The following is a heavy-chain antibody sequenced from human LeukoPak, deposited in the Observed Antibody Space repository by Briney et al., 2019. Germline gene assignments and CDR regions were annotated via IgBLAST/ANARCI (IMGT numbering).Heavy chain of an antibody. V-gene: IGHV4-30-4*01. CDR3: ARRYCTNGVCYLFDY. CDR2: IYYSGST. Sequence: SQTLSHTCTVSGGSISSGDYYWSWIRQPPGKGLEWIGYIYYSGSTYYNPSLRSRVTISVDTSKNQFSLKLSSVTAADTAVYYCARRYCTNGVCYLFDYWGQGTLVTVSS. D-gene: IGHD2-8*01. J-gene: IGHJ4*02. CDR1: GGSISSGDYY.